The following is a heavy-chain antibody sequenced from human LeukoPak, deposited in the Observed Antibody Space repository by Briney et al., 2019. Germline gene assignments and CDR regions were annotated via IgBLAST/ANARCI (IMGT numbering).Heavy chain of an antibody. J-gene: IGHJ4*02. CDR2: INPSGGST. Sequence: GASVKVSCKASGYTLTSYYMHWVRQAPGQGLEWMGIINPSGGSTSYAQKFQGRVTMTRDMSTSTVYMELSSLRSEDTAVYSCARDSSQGAKEYYFDYWGQGTLVTVSS. CDR1: GYTLTSYY. CDR3: ARDSSQGAKEYYFDY. V-gene: IGHV1-46*01. D-gene: IGHD6-13*01.